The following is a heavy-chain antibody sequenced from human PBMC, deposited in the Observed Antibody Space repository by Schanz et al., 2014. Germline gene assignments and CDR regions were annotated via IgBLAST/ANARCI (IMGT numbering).Heavy chain of an antibody. V-gene: IGHV3-23*01. D-gene: IGHD3-3*01. CDR3: VRDSFFAFDY. J-gene: IGHJ4*02. Sequence: EMQLLESGGGLIQPGGSLRLSCAASGFTFSTHAMSWVRQAPGKGLEWVSSISGDHRNTFYADSVKGRFTISRDNSKNTVHLQMNSLRAEDTAVYYCVRDSFFAFDYWGQGTLVTVSS. CDR2: ISGDHRNT. CDR1: GFTFSTHA.